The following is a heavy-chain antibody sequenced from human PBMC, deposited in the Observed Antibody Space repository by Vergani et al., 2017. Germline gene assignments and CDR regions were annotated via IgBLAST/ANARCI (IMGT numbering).Heavy chain of an antibody. D-gene: IGHD4-17*01. CDR3: AKGDYVVDY. CDR1: GFTFDDYA. J-gene: IGHJ4*02. Sequence: EVQLVESGGGLVQPGRSLRLSCAASGFTFDDYAMHWVRQAPGKGLEWVSGISGSGGSTYYADSVKGRFTISRDNSKNTLYLQMNSLRAEDTAVYYCAKGDYVVDYWGQGTLVTVSS. CDR2: ISGSGGST. V-gene: IGHV3-23*04.